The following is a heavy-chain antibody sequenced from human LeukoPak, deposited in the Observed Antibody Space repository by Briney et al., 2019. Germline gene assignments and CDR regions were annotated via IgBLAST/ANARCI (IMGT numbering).Heavy chain of an antibody. V-gene: IGHV3-30*02. D-gene: IGHD3-22*01. J-gene: IGHJ5*02. CDR2: IRYDGNNK. CDR1: GFSFSSFG. CDR3: AKDTGDYYDTSGNYYAGWFDP. Sequence: GGSLRLSCAASGFSFSSFGLHWVRQAPGKGLEWVAFIRYDGNNKYFADSVKGRFTISRDNSKNTVYLQMNSLRPEDTAVYHCAKDTGDYYDTSGNYYAGWFDPWGQGTLVTVSS.